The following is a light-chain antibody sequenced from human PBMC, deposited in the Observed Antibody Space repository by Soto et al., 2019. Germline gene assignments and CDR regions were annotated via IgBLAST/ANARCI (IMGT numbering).Light chain of an antibody. V-gene: IGKV2-28*01. CDR1: XILLHSNGYNY. Sequence: DIVMTQSPLSLPVTPGDPSSISCXSSXILLHSNGYNYMDWYLQKPGQSPQLLIYFGSYRASGVPDRFSGSGSGTNFTLRISRVETDDFGIYYCMQALQVPITFGQRTRLEI. J-gene: IGKJ5*01. CDR3: MQALQVPIT. CDR2: FGS.